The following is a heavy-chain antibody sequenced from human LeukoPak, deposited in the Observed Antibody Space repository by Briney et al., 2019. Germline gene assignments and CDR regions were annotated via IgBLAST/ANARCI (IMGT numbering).Heavy chain of an antibody. D-gene: IGHD4-17*01. CDR1: GFTFSSYS. CDR2: ISSSGNTT. Sequence: RGSLRLSCAASGFTFSSYSMNWVRQAPGKGLEWVSYISSSGNTTYNADSVKGRFSITRDNAKNSLYLQMNSLRAEDTAVYYCARDRYGDEDAEYFQHWGQGTLVTVSS. CDR3: ARDRYGDEDAEYFQH. J-gene: IGHJ1*01. V-gene: IGHV3-48*04.